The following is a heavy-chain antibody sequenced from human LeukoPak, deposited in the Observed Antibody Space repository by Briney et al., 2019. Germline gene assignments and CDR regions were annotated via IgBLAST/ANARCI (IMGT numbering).Heavy chain of an antibody. D-gene: IGHD5-18*01. Sequence: SETLSLTCAVSGGSISSGGYSWSWIRQPPGKGLEWIGSIYYSGSTYYNPSLKSRVTISVDTSKNQFSLKLSSVTAADTAVYYCARDRGYSYVDYWGQGTLVTVSS. J-gene: IGHJ4*02. CDR3: ARDRGYSYVDY. V-gene: IGHV4-39*07. CDR1: GGSISSGGYS. CDR2: IYYSGST.